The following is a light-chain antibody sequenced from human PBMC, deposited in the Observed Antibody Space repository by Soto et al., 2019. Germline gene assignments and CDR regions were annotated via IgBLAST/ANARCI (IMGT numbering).Light chain of an antibody. CDR3: SVYSTGSTPVL. Sequence: QSALTQPASVSGSPGQSITISCTGTSSDVGSTFNYVSWYQHHPGKAPRLIMSDVNHRPSGVSDRFSGSKSGNTASLTISGLQAEDEAHYFCSVYSTGSTPVLFGGGTKLTVL. CDR1: SSDVGSTFNY. CDR2: DVN. V-gene: IGLV2-14*03. J-gene: IGLJ3*02.